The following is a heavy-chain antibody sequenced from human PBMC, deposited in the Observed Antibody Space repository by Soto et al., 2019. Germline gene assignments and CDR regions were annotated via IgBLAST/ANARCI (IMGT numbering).Heavy chain of an antibody. CDR3: ARDRYHTTYYYGSGSRGRPQFDY. D-gene: IGHD3-10*01. V-gene: IGHV1-18*04. J-gene: IGHJ4*02. Sequence: ASVKVSCKASGYTFTSYGISWVRQAPGQGLEWMGWISAYNGNTNYAQKLQGRVTMTTDTSTSTAYMELRSLRSDDTAVYYCARDRYHTTYYYGSGSRGRPQFDYWGQGTLVTVSS. CDR2: ISAYNGNT. CDR1: GYTFTSYG.